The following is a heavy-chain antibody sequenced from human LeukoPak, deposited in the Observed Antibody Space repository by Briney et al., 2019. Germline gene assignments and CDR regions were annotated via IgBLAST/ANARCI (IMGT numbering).Heavy chain of an antibody. D-gene: IGHD5-18*01. V-gene: IGHV1-2*02. CDR1: GYTFTGYY. CDR2: INPNSGGT. J-gene: IGHJ4*02. Sequence: EASVKVSCKASGYTFTGYYMHWVRQAPGQGLEWMGWINPNSGGTNYAQKFQGRVTMTRDTSISTAYMELSRLRSDDTAVYYCARSTAMVNGDLDYWGQGTLVTVSS. CDR3: ARSTAMVNGDLDY.